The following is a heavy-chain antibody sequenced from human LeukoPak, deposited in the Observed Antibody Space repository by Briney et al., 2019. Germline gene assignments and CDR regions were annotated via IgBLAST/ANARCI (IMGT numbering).Heavy chain of an antibody. CDR1: GGSISSYY. Sequence: SETLSLTCTVSGGSISSYYWSWIRQPPGKGLEWIGYIYYSGSTNYNPSLKSRVTISVDTSKNQFSLKLSSVTAADTAVYYCARGDILVVQAAMRRKKYYYYMDVWGKGTTVTISS. V-gene: IGHV4-59*01. CDR3: ARGDILVVQAAMRRKKYYYYMDV. CDR2: IYYSGST. J-gene: IGHJ6*03. D-gene: IGHD2-2*01.